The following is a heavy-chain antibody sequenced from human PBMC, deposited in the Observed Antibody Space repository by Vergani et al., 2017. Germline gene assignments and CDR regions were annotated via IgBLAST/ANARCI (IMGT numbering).Heavy chain of an antibody. CDR2: IYYSGST. Sequence: QLQLQESGPGLVKPSETLSLTCTVSGGSISSSSYYWGWIRQPPGKGLEWIGSIYYSGSTYYNPFLKSRVTISVDTSKNQFSLKLSSVTAADTAVYYCARLTAVAASYFDYWGQGTLVT. V-gene: IGHV4-39*01. D-gene: IGHD6-19*01. J-gene: IGHJ4*02. CDR1: GGSISSSSYY. CDR3: ARLTAVAASYFDY.